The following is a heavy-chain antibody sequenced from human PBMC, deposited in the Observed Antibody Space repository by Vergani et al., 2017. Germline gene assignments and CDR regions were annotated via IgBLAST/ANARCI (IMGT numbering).Heavy chain of an antibody. CDR3: AKAPDNGVCDC. V-gene: IGHV3-30*18. D-gene: IGHD2-8*01. CDR1: GFTFSSHG. Sequence: QVQLVESGGGVVQPGRSLRLSCAASGFTFSSHGVHWVRQAPGKGLEWVAVISYDGSNKYYADSVKGRFTISRDKSTNTLYLQMNSLRAEDTAVYYCAKAPDNGVCDCWGQGTLVTVSS. CDR2: ISYDGSNK. J-gene: IGHJ4*02.